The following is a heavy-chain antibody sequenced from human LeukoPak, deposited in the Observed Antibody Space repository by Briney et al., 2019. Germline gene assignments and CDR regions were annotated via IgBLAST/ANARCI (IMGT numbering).Heavy chain of an antibody. V-gene: IGHV1-18*01. D-gene: IGHD3-22*01. CDR2: ISAYNGAT. CDR1: GYTFPSYG. J-gene: IGHJ4*02. Sequence: ASVKVSCKASGYTFPSYGISWVRQAPGQGLEWMGWISAYNGATNYAQKLQGRVTMTTDTSTSTAYMELRSLRSDDTAVYYCARDCTSPHYDSSGYYWGAFDYWGQGTLVTVSS. CDR3: ARDCTSPHYDSSGYYWGAFDY.